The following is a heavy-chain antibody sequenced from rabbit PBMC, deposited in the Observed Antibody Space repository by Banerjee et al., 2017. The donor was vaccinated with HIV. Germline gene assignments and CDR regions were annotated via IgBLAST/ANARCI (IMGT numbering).Heavy chain of an antibody. CDR1: GFSFSFSYN. Sequence: QEQLEESGGDLVKPGASLTLTGTASGFSFSFSYNMCWVRQAPGKGPEWIACIYGGSFGDTDYATWAKGRFTISKTSSTTVTLRMSSLTGADTATYFCVRDRSTYGYGGYAYALNLWGQGTLVTVS. CDR2: IYGGSFGDT. D-gene: IGHD6-1*01. J-gene: IGHJ4*01. CDR3: VRDRSTYGYGGYAYALNL. V-gene: IGHV1S45*01.